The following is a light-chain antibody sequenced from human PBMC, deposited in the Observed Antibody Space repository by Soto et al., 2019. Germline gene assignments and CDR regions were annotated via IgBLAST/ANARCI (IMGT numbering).Light chain of an antibody. CDR2: GAS. V-gene: IGKV3-20*01. Sequence: EFVLTHSPGTLAFSPVSIATLSCSSSQTLNNNYLSWCQQKPGQAPRLLIYGASTRATGIPDRFSGSGSGTDFTLTISRLEPEDFAVYYCQKYGSSPRKFGQGTKVDIK. CDR3: QKYGSSPRK. CDR1: QTLNNNY. J-gene: IGKJ1*01.